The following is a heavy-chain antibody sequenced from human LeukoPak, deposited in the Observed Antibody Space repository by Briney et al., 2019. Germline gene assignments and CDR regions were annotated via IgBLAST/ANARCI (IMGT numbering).Heavy chain of an antibody. Sequence: PSETLSLTCTVSGVSISSSNSYWGWIRQPPGKGLEWIGSIYYSGSTYYNPSLKSRVTISVDTSKNQFSLKLSSVTAADTAVYYCAREEDPRVHRRPGNWFDPWGQGTLVTVSS. J-gene: IGHJ5*02. V-gene: IGHV4-39*07. CDR3: AREEDPRVHRRPGNWFDP. D-gene: IGHD1-1*01. CDR2: IYYSGST. CDR1: GVSISSSNSY.